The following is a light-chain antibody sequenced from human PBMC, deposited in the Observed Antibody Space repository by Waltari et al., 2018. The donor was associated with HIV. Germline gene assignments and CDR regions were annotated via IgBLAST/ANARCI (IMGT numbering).Light chain of an antibody. CDR3: QQYGDSTRT. Sequence: EIVLTQSPGTLSLSPGETATLSCRASHSVSNNYLAWHQQRPGQAPRLLIYAASNRLSGVPDRFSGSGSGTDFTLTISRLQPEDFAVYFCQQYGDSTRTFGQGTKVEIK. V-gene: IGKV3-20*01. CDR1: HSVSNNY. J-gene: IGKJ1*01. CDR2: AAS.